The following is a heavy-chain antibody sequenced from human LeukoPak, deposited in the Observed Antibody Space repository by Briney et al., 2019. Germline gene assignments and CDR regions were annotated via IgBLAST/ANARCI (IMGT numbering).Heavy chain of an antibody. CDR1: GGSISSLY. CDR3: ARARLGVVVVVAATEFDY. J-gene: IGHJ4*02. CDR2: IYYTGST. V-gene: IGHV4-59*08. D-gene: IGHD2-15*01. Sequence: SETLSLTCSVSGGSISSLYWSWIRQPPGKGLEWIGYIYYTGSTNYNPSLKSRVTMFVGMSKNQFSLRLSSVTAADTAVYYCARARLGVVVVVAATEFDYWGQGTLVTVSS.